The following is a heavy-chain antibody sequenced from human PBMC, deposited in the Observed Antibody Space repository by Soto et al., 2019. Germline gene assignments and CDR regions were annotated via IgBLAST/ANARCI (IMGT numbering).Heavy chain of an antibody. Sequence: GGSLRLSCAASGFTFTRYSMNWVRQAPGKGLEWVSSISSTTNYIYYGDSMKGRFTISRDNAENSLYLEMNSLRAEDTAVYYCARESEDLTSNFDYWGQGTLVTVSS. CDR3: ARESEDLTSNFDY. J-gene: IGHJ4*02. CDR1: GFTFTRYS. CDR2: ISSTTNYI. V-gene: IGHV3-21*06.